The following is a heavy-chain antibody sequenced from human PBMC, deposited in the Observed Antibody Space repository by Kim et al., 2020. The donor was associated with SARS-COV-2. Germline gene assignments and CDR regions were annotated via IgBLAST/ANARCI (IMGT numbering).Heavy chain of an antibody. Sequence: GGSLRLSCTASGFTFTNAWMSWVRQAPGKGLEWVGRIKSKTGGGTTDYAAPVKGRFTISRDDSKNTFYLQMNSLKTEDTAVYYCTTTPKYSSSWNFDYWGQGTLVTVSS. J-gene: IGHJ4*02. CDR1: GFTFTNAW. CDR3: TTTPKYSSSWNFDY. CDR2: IKSKTGGGTT. D-gene: IGHD6-13*01. V-gene: IGHV3-15*01.